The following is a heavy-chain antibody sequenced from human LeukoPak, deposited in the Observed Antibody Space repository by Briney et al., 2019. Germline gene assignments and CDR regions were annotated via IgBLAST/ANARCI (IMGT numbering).Heavy chain of an antibody. Sequence: SETLSLTCTVSGGSISSGSYYWSWIRQPAGKGLEWIGRIYTSGSTNYNPSLKSRVTISVDTSKNQFSLKLSSVTAADTAVYYCARDPSIFGVAQGFDYWGQGTLVTASS. V-gene: IGHV4-61*02. D-gene: IGHD3-3*01. CDR2: IYTSGST. J-gene: IGHJ4*02. CDR1: GGSISSGSYY. CDR3: ARDPSIFGVAQGFDY.